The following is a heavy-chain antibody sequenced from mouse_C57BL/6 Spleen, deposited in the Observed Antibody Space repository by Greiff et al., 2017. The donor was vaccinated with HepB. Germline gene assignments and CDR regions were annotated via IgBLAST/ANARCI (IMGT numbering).Heavy chain of an antibody. D-gene: IGHD2-5*01. CDR2: INPNYGTT. J-gene: IGHJ3*01. V-gene: IGHV1-39*01. Sequence: EVQLQQSGPELVKPGASVKISCKASGYSFTDYNMNWVKQSNGKSLEWIGVINPNYGTTSYNQKFKGKATLTVDQSSSTACMQLNSLTSEDSAVYYCARVVTYYSNYRNFAYWGQGTLVTVSA. CDR1: GYSFTDYN. CDR3: ARVVTYYSNYRNFAY.